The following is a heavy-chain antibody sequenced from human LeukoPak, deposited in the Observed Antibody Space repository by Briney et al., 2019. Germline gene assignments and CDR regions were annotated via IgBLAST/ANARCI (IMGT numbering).Heavy chain of an antibody. CDR3: ARLGYCSGGSCPGD. D-gene: IGHD2-15*01. Sequence: PSETLSLTCAVSGYSISSGYYWGWIRQPPGKGLEWIGSNHHSGRTYYNPSLKSRATISVDTSKNQFSLKLSSVTAADTAVYYCARLGYCSGGSCPGDWGQGTLVTVSA. V-gene: IGHV4-38-2*01. J-gene: IGHJ4*02. CDR2: NHHSGRT. CDR1: GYSISSGYY.